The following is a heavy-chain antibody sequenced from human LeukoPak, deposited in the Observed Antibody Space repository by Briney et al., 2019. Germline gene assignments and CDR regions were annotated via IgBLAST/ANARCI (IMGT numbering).Heavy chain of an antibody. CDR3: ARRAGAYSHPYDY. J-gene: IGHJ4*02. Sequence: RGSLRLSCTVSGFTVSSNSMSWVRQAPGKGLEWASFIYSDNTHYSDSVKGRFTISRDNSKNTLYLQMNSLRAEDTAVYYCARRAGAYSHPYDYWGQGTLVTVSS. V-gene: IGHV3-53*01. D-gene: IGHD4/OR15-4a*01. CDR2: IYSDNT. CDR1: GFTVSSNS.